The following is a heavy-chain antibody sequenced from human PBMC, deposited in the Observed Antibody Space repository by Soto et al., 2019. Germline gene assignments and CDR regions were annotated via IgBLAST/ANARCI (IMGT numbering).Heavy chain of an antibody. CDR3: VRGVIIGGVSWFDP. J-gene: IGHJ5*02. CDR2: IYYSGST. Sequence: GSIYYSGSTYYNPSLKSRVTISVDTSKNQFSLKLSSVTAADTAVYYCVRGVIIGGVSWFDPWGQGTLVTVSS. V-gene: IGHV4-39*01. D-gene: IGHD3-10*01.